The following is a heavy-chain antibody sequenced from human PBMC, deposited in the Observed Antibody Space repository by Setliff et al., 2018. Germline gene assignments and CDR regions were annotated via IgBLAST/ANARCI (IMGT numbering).Heavy chain of an antibody. V-gene: IGHV4-39*02. CDR1: GDSISNTGYY. D-gene: IGHD4-4*01. CDR3: AGRDYSGGDS. Sequence: SETLSLTCIVAGDSISNTGYYWGWIRQPPGKGLEWIGRIYNSGTTNYNPSLKSRVTISADTSNNSFSLNLFSVTAADTAVYYYAGRDYSGGDSWGHGTLVTVSS. J-gene: IGHJ5*01. CDR2: IYNSGTT.